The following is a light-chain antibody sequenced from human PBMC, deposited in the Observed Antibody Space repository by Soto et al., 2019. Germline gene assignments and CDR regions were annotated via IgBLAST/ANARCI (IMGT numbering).Light chain of an antibody. CDR2: GAS. CDR1: QSVSSSY. J-gene: IGKJ1*01. CDR3: QQYNNWPRT. V-gene: IGKV3-15*01. Sequence: EIVLTSYPGSLSLSPGDRATLSCRASQSVSSSYLAWYQQKPGQAPRLLIYGASRRATGVPARFSGSGSGTEFTLTISSLQSEDFAVYYCQQYNNWPRTFGQGTKVDIK.